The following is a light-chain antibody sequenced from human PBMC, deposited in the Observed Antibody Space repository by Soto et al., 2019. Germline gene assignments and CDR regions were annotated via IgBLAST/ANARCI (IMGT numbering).Light chain of an antibody. CDR2: GAH. V-gene: IGKV3-20*01. J-gene: IGKJ1*01. CDR3: QQYHSLPRT. Sequence: EIVLTQSPATLSLSPGERATLSCRASQSVSSYLAWYQQKPGQAPRLLIYGAHIRAIGIADRFRGSGSGTDFTLTISRLEPEDFAVYYCQQYHSLPRTFGQGTKVDIK. CDR1: QSVSSY.